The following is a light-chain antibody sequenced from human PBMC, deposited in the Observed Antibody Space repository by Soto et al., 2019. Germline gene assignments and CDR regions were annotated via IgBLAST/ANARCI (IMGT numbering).Light chain of an antibody. CDR3: QTWGTGYWV. CDR1: SGHSNYA. J-gene: IGLJ3*02. CDR2: VNNDGSH. Sequence: QSVLTQSPSASASLGASVKLTCTLSSGHSNYAIAWHQQQSEKGPRYFMKVNNDGSHIKGDGIPDRFSGSSSWAERYLTSSSLQSEDEADYDCQTWGTGYWVFGGGTKRTVL. V-gene: IGLV4-69*01.